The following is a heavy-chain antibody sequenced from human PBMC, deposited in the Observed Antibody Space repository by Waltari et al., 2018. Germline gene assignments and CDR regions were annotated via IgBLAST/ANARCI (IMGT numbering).Heavy chain of an antibody. CDR2: INHSGST. CDR1: GGSFSGYY. J-gene: IGHJ3*02. CDR3: ARGRRRNIVVVPAAKTAFDI. D-gene: IGHD2-2*01. Sequence: QVQLQQWGAGLLKPSETLSLTCAVYGGSFSGYYWSWIRQPPGKGLEWSGEINHSGSTNYNPSLKSRVTISVDTSKNQFSLKLSSVTAADTAVYYCARGRRRNIVVVPAAKTAFDIWGQGTMVTVSS. V-gene: IGHV4-34*01.